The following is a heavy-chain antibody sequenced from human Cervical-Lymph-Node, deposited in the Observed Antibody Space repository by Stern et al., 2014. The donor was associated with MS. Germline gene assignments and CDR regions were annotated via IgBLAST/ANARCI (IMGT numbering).Heavy chain of an antibody. J-gene: IGHJ4*02. V-gene: IGHV1-18*04. Sequence: QVQLVQSGAEVKKPGASVKVSCKASGYTFTSYGISWVRQAPGQGLEWMGWISAYNGNTNYAQKLQGRVTMTTDTSTSTAYMELRSLRSDDTAVYYCARDLYYDSSCYYPTFDYWGQGTLVTVSS. CDR1: GYTFTSYG. CDR2: ISAYNGNT. CDR3: ARDLYYDSSCYYPTFDY. D-gene: IGHD3-22*01.